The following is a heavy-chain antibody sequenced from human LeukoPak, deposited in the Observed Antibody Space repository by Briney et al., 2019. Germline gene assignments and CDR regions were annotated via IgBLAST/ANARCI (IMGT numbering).Heavy chain of an antibody. J-gene: IGHJ4*02. CDR2: ISSSSSYI. CDR3: ARDEGWSGYDWGTDY. V-gene: IGHV3-21*01. CDR1: GFTFSTYS. Sequence: GESLRLSCAASGFTFSTYSMNWVRQAPGKGLEWVSSISSSSSYIYYADSIKGRFTISRDNAKNSLYLQMNSLRAEDTAVYYCARDEGWSGYDWGTDYWGQGTLVTVSS. D-gene: IGHD5-12*01.